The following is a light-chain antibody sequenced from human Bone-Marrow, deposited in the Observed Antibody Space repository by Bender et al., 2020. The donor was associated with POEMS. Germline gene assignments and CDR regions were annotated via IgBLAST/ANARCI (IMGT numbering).Light chain of an antibody. J-gene: IGLJ2*01. Sequence: QSALTQPASVSGSPGQSITISCTGASSDVGAYNLVSWYQQHPGKPPKRLIHCNNKPPSGVPDRFYGAKSGTSAPLAITGLQAEDEADYYCQSYDSSLVIFGGGTKLTVL. V-gene: IGLV2-14*02. CDR1: SSDVGAYNL. CDR3: QSYDSSLVI. CDR2: CNN.